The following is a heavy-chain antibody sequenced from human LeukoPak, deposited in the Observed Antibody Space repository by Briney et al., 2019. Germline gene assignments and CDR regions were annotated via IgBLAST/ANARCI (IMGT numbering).Heavy chain of an antibody. J-gene: IGHJ6*03. CDR3: ARGGSSTLYYYMDV. D-gene: IGHD2-2*01. V-gene: IGHV4-31*03. Sequence: SETLSLTCTVSGGSISSGGYYWSWIRQHPGKGLEWIGYIYYSGSTYYNPSLKSRVTISVDTSKNQFSLKLSSVTAADTAVYYCARGGSSTLYYYMDVWAKGPRSPSP. CDR1: GGSISSGGYY. CDR2: IYYSGST.